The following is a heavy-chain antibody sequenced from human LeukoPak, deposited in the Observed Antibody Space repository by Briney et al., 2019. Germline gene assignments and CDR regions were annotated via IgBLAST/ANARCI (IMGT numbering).Heavy chain of an antibody. Sequence: SETLSLTCTVSGYSISSSYYWGWIRQPPGKGLEWIGSINHSGSTNYNPSLKSRVTISVDTSKNQFSLKLSSVTAADTAVYYCARHDAVAGTNGWFDPWGQGTLVTVSS. D-gene: IGHD6-19*01. CDR2: INHSGST. V-gene: IGHV4-38-2*02. CDR3: ARHDAVAGTNGWFDP. J-gene: IGHJ5*02. CDR1: GYSISSSYY.